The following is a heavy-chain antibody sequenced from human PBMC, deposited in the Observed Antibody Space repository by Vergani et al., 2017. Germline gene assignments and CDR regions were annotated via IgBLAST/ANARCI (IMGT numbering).Heavy chain of an antibody. CDR1: GFPFSNAW. J-gene: IGHJ6*04. Sequence: EVQLVESGGGLVKPGGSLRLSCAASGFPFSNAWMSWVRQAPGKGLEWVGRIKSKTDGGTTDYAAPVKGRFTISRDDSKTTLYLQMNSLKTEDTAVYYCTAVYWSRRFGELLGDYYYGMDGWDEGTAIAVSA. D-gene: IGHD3-10*01. CDR2: IKSKTDGGTT. CDR3: TAVYWSRRFGELLGDYYYGMDG. V-gene: IGHV3-15*01.